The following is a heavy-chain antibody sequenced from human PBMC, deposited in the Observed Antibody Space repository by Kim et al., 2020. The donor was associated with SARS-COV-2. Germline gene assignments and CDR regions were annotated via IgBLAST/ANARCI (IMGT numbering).Heavy chain of an antibody. D-gene: IGHD3-10*01. CDR2: IWSDGSNK. CDR1: GFTFSNYG. V-gene: IGHV3-33*01. Sequence: GGSLRLSCVASGFTFSNYGIHWVRQAPGKGLEWVALIWSDGSNKYYADSVKGRFTISRDNSKNTLYLQMNSLRAEDTAVYHCARDQGSGTPWAWFDPWGQGTLVTVSS. J-gene: IGHJ5*01. CDR3: ARDQGSGTPWAWFDP.